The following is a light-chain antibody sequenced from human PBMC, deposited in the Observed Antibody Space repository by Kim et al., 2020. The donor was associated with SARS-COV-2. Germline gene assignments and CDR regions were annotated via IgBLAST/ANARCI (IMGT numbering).Light chain of an antibody. CDR1: QSVGTN. V-gene: IGKV3-15*01. J-gene: IGKJ2*01. Sequence: SVSPGERATLSCRASQSVGTNLAWYQRKPGQAPRLLIYGASSRATGVPARFTGSGSGTEFTLTINSLQSEDFALYYCQHYNNWPYTFGLGTQLEI. CDR3: QHYNNWPYT. CDR2: GAS.